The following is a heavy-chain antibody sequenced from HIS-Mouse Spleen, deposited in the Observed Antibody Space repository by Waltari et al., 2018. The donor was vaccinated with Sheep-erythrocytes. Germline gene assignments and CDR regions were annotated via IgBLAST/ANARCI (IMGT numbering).Heavy chain of an antibody. V-gene: IGHV3-74*01. CDR1: GFTFSSYW. CDR3: ARDSINDFWSGYFDY. Sequence: EVQLVESGGGLVQPGGSLRLSCAASGFTFSSYWMHWVRQAPGKGLVWVSRVNRVGSNTSYADSWKGRFTISRDNAKNTLYLQMNSLRAEDTAVYYCARDSINDFWSGYFDYWGQGTLVTVSS. J-gene: IGHJ4*02. CDR2: VNRVGSNT. D-gene: IGHD3-3*01.